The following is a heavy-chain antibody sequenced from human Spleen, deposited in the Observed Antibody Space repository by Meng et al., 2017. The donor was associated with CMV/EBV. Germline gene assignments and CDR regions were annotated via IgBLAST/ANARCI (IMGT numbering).Heavy chain of an antibody. CDR3: ARDHGGDFGY. Sequence: LSLTCAVYGGSFSGYYWSWIRQPPGKGLEWIGSIYYSGRTHFSPSLRSRVTMAIDTSKNQFSLKVNSLAAEDSAVYYCARDHGGDFGYWGQGTLVTVSS. CDR1: GGSFSGYY. CDR2: IYYSGRT. V-gene: IGHV4-30-4*01. J-gene: IGHJ4*02.